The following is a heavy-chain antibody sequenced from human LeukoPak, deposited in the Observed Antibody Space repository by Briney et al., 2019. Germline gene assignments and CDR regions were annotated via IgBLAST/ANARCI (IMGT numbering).Heavy chain of an antibody. D-gene: IGHD3-10*01. CDR1: GYSFTSYW. CDR3: ARSPSFGEFPPLCFDY. V-gene: IGHV5-51*01. J-gene: IGHJ4*02. Sequence: EESLKISCKGSGYSFTSYWIGWVRQMPGKGLEWMGIIYPGDSDTRYSPSFQGQVTISADKSISTAYLQWSSLKASDTAMYYCARSPSFGEFPPLCFDYWGQGTLVTVSS. CDR2: IYPGDSDT.